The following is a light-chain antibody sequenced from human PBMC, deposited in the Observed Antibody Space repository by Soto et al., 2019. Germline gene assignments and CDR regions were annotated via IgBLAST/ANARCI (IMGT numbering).Light chain of an antibody. J-gene: IGLJ3*02. Sequence: QSVLTQPPSASGTPGQRVAISCSGRSSNIGTDAVSWFQQLPGTAPKLLIYSNNQRPSGVPDRFSGSKSGTSASLAISGLQSDEDAHDYCAVWDVSMNAWVFGAGTKVTV. CDR1: SSNIGTDA. V-gene: IGLV1-44*01. CDR3: AVWDVSMNAWV. CDR2: SNN.